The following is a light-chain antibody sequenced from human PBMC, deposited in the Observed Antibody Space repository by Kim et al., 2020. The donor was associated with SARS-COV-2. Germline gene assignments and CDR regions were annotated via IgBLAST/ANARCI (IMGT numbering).Light chain of an antibody. CDR2: GRR. V-gene: IGLV2-23*01. CDR1: GCDVESYIR. Sequence: GLSITISCTGSGCDVESYIRVSWYQQHPGNTLKLMIYGRRKRPSGVSNRFSGSKSDNTSSLTIAGLQAEDEAYYYCCSYGGSSYLVFGGGTQLTVL. J-gene: IGLJ3*02. CDR3: CSYGGSSYLV.